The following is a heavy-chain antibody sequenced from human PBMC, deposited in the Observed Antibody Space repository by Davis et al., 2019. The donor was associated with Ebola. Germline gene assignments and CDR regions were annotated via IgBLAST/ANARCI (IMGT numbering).Heavy chain of an antibody. CDR2: IYPGDSDT. V-gene: IGHV5-51*04. J-gene: IGHJ4*02. CDR3: ARSSDSTVTRPIAY. Sequence: PGGSLRLSCKASGYSFTTYWIGWVRQMPGKGLEWMGIIYPGDSDTRYSPSLQGQVTISAEKPISTAYLQWSSLKASDTAMYYCARSSDSTVTRPIAYWGQGTLVTVSS. CDR1: GYSFTTYW. D-gene: IGHD4-17*01.